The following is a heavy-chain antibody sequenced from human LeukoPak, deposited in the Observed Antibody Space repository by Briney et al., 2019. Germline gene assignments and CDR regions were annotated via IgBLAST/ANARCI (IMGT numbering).Heavy chain of an antibody. CDR1: GGSISSYY. D-gene: IGHD2-2*01. V-gene: IGHV4-59*05. J-gene: IGHJ2*01. CDR3: ARHQSNIVVVPAAYFDL. Sequence: SETLSLTCTVSGGSISSYYWSWIRQPPGKGLEWIGSIYYSGSTYYNPSLKSRVTISVDTSKNQFSLKLSSVTAADTAVYYCARHQSNIVVVPAAYFDLWGRGTLVTVSS. CDR2: IYYSGST.